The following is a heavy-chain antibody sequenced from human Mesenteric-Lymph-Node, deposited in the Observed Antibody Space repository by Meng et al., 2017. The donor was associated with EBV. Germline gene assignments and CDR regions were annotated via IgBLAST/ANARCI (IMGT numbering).Heavy chain of an antibody. CDR1: GASSSTSRSY. CDR2: MYYTGGT. V-gene: IGHV4-39*01. CDR3: ARSDSSGSSHPLDH. J-gene: IGHJ4*02. D-gene: IGHD6-19*01. Sequence: LALQESGPGLVKPSETLSLTCTVSGASSSTSRSYWGWNRQPPGMGLDWIGSMYYTGGTYSNPSLNSRVTISLETANNQFSLRLTSVTAADTAVYYCARSDSSGSSHPLDHWGQGTLVTVSS.